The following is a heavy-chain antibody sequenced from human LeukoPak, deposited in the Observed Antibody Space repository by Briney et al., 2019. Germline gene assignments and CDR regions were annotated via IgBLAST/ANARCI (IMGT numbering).Heavy chain of an antibody. CDR2: THYSGST. CDR3: ARHSLAVAGTGYFDY. D-gene: IGHD6-19*01. V-gene: IGHV4-59*08. Sequence: SSETLSLTCTVSGGSISGYYWSWIRQPPGKGLEWIGYTHYSGSTSYNPSLKSRVTISVDTSKNQFSLKLTSVTAADTAAYYCARHSLAVAGTGYFDYWGQGTLVTVSS. CDR1: GGSISGYY. J-gene: IGHJ4*02.